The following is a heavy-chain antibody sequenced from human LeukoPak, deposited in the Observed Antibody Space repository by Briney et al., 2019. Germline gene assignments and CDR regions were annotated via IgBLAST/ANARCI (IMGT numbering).Heavy chain of an antibody. CDR3: ARGRDILTGSLGNFDY. CDR1: GYTFTSYY. J-gene: IGHJ4*02. D-gene: IGHD3-9*01. Sequence: ASVKVSCKASGYTFTSYYMHWVRQAPGQGLEWMGIINPSGGSTSYAQEFQGRVTMTRDTSTSTVYMELSSLRSEDTAVYYCARGRDILTGSLGNFDYWGQGTLVTVSS. CDR2: INPSGGST. V-gene: IGHV1-46*01.